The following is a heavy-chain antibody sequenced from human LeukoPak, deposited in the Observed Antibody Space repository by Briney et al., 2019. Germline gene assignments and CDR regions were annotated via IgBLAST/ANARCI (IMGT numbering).Heavy chain of an antibody. D-gene: IGHD1-26*01. V-gene: IGHV1-2*06. Sequence: ASEKVSCKASGYTFTGYYMHWVRQAPGQGLEWMGRINPNSGGTNYAQKFQGRVTMTRDTSISTAYMELSRLRSDDTAVYYCARYSGSYSDAGAYFDYWGQGTLVTVSS. CDR2: INPNSGGT. J-gene: IGHJ4*02. CDR1: GYTFTGYY. CDR3: ARYSGSYSDAGAYFDY.